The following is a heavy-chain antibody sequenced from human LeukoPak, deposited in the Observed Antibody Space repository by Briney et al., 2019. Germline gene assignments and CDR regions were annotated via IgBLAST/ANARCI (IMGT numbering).Heavy chain of an antibody. CDR1: RFTFSNYW. D-gene: IGHD1-14*01. V-gene: IGHV3-7*05. CDR2: INQVGSEK. CDR3: ARDHSEPGVFFDS. J-gene: IGHJ4*02. Sequence: PGGSLRLSCAASRFTFSNYWMIWVRQAPGKGLEWVANINQVGSEKYSVDSVKGRFTISRDNAKNSLYLQMNSLRAEDTAVCYCARDHSEPGVFFDSWGQGTLVTVSS.